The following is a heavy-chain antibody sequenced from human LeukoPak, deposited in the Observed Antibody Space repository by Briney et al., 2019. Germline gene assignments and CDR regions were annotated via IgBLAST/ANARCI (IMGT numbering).Heavy chain of an antibody. CDR3: AENYYDSSGLFDY. J-gene: IGHJ4*02. V-gene: IGHV3-21*01. CDR2: ISSSSSYI. D-gene: IGHD3-22*01. CDR1: GFTFSSYS. Sequence: GGSLRLSCAASGFTFSSYSMNWVRQAPGKGLEWVSSISSSSSYIYYADSVKGRFTISRDNAKNSLYLQMNSLRADDTAVYYCAENYYDSSGLFDYWGQGTLVTVSS.